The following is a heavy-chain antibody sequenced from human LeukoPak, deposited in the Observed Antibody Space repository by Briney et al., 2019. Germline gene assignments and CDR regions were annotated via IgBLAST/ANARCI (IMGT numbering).Heavy chain of an antibody. D-gene: IGHD4-17*01. CDR1: ESTLSNHG. CDR2: IWNDGSRK. CDR3: ARSAYGDYEGHDALDM. V-gene: IGHV3-33*01. Sequence: GGSLRLSCAASESTLSNHGMHWVRQAPGKGLEWVAVIWNDGSRKYYSDSVEGRVAISREDSNSTLYLQMNSLSAEDTAVYYCARSAYGDYEGHDALDMWGQGTMVTVSS. J-gene: IGHJ3*02.